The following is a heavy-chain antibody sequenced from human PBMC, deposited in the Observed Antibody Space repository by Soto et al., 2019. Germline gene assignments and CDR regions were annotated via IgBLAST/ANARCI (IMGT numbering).Heavy chain of an antibody. CDR1: GYTFTSYY. V-gene: IGHV1-46*01. CDR2: INPSGGST. D-gene: IGHD2-2*01. Sequence: ASVKVSCKASGYTFTSYYMHWVRQAPGQGLEWMGIINPSGGSTSYAQKFQGRVTMTRDTSTSTVYMELSSLRSEDTAVYYCARDKYKPLERRAFDYWGQGTQVTVSS. CDR3: ARDKYKPLERRAFDY. J-gene: IGHJ4*02.